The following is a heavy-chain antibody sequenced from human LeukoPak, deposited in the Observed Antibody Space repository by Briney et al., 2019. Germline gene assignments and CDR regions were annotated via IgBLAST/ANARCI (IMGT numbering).Heavy chain of an antibody. J-gene: IGHJ4*02. V-gene: IGHV1-24*01. Sequence: ASVKVSCKVSGYTLTELSMHWVRQAPGKGLEWMGGFDPEDGETIYAQKFQGRVTMTEDTSTDTAYMELSSLRSEDTAVYYCATGPSYDILTGYYSYYFDYWGQGTLVTVSS. CDR2: FDPEDGET. CDR3: ATGPSYDILTGYYSYYFDY. CDR1: GYTLTELS. D-gene: IGHD3-9*01.